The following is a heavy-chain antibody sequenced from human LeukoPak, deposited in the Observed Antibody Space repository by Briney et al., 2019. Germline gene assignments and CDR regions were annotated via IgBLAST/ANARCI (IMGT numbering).Heavy chain of an antibody. V-gene: IGHV3-7*01. D-gene: IGHD5-24*01. CDR1: GFTFSSYW. CDR3: ARRSGWLQNQSSADQPNFDY. CDR2: IKQDGSEK. Sequence: TGGSLRLSCAASGFTFSSYWMSWVRQAPGKGLEWVANIKQDGSEKYYVDSVKGRFTISRDNATNSLYLHMNSLRAEDTAVYYCARRSGWLQNQSSADQPNFDYWGQGALVTVSS. J-gene: IGHJ4*02.